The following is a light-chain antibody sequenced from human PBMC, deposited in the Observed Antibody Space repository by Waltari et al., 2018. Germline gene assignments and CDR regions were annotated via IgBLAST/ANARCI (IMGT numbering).Light chain of an antibody. CDR1: ISDVGGYNY. Sequence: QSALTQPVSVSGSPGQSITISCTGTISDVGGYNYVAWYQQHPGKAPKRLIYDVTNRPSGVSNRFSGSKSGNTASLTISGLQAEDEADYHCSSFTSSSTLVFGTGTKVTVL. CDR2: DVT. CDR3: SSFTSSSTLV. V-gene: IGLV2-14*03. J-gene: IGLJ1*01.